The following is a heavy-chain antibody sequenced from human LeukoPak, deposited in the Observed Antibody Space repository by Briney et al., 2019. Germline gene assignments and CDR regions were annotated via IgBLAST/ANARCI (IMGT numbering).Heavy chain of an antibody. CDR3: ARGGGLDV. V-gene: IGHV3-7*03. CDR1: GFTFSSYW. J-gene: IGHJ6*02. CDR2: INHNGNVN. D-gene: IGHD3-16*01. Sequence: GGSLRLSCAASGFTFSSYWMNWAHQAPGKGLEWVASINHNGNVNYYVDSVKGRFTISRDNAKNSLYLQMSNLRAEDTAVYFCARGGGLDVWGQGATVTVSS.